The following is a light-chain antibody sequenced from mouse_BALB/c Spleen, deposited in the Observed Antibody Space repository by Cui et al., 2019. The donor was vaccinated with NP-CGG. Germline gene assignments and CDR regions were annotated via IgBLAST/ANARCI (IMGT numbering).Light chain of an antibody. CDR3: ALWYSNHWV. V-gene: IGLV1*01. Sequence: QAVVTQESALTTSPGETVTLTCRSSIGAVTTSNYANWVQEKPDHLFTGLIGGTNNRVPGVPARFSGSLIGDKAALTITGAQTEDEAIYFCALWYSNHWVFGGGAKTDCP. CDR1: IGAVTTSNY. J-gene: IGLJ1*01. CDR2: GTN.